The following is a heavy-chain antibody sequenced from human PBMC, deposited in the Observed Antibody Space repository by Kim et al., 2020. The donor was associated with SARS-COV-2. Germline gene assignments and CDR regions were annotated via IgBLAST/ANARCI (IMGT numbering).Heavy chain of an antibody. V-gene: IGHV4-59*01. CDR3: ARDSYYDSLAGYYYGMDV. Sequence: TSRVTISVDTSKNQFSLMLSSVTAADTAVYYCARDSYYDSLAGYYYGMDVWGQGTTVTVSS. J-gene: IGHJ6*02. D-gene: IGHD3-22*01.